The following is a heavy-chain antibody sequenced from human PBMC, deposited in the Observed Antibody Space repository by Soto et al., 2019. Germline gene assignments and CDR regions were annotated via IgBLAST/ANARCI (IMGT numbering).Heavy chain of an antibody. D-gene: IGHD2-2*01. CDR2: IYYSGST. V-gene: IGHV4-39*01. CDR3: ASRQSSTSWINSPPWFDP. Sequence: SETLSLTCTVSGGSISSSSYYWGWIRQPPGKGLEWIGSIYYSGSTYYNPSLKSRVTISVDTSKNQFSLKLSSVTAADTAVYYCASRQSSTSWINSPPWFDPWGQGTLVTVSS. J-gene: IGHJ5*02. CDR1: GGSISSSSYY.